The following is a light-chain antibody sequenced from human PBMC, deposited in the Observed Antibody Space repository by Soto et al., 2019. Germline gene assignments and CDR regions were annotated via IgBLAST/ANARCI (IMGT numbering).Light chain of an antibody. Sequence: DIQMTQSPSSVSASVGHRVTITCRASQGVSTWLAWYQQKPGKAPNLLIYTASSLQSGVPSRFSGSGSGTDFTLTINGLQPEDFATYYCQQAASFPITFGQGTRLEI. V-gene: IGKV1-12*01. CDR1: QGVSTW. CDR2: TAS. CDR3: QQAASFPIT. J-gene: IGKJ5*01.